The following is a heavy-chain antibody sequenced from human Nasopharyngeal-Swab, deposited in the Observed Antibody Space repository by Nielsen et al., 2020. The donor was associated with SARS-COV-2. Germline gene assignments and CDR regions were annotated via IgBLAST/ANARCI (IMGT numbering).Heavy chain of an antibody. CDR1: GFTFSNSW. Sequence: GGSLRLSCAASGFTFSNSWTSWVRQAPGKGLEWVGRIKSKTDGGTTDYAAPVKGRFTISRDDSKNTLYLQMNSLKTEDTAVYYCTTDLAAAGDYYYYYYMDVWGKGTTVTVSS. CDR2: IKSKTDGGTT. D-gene: IGHD6-13*01. CDR3: TTDLAAAGDYYYYYYMDV. J-gene: IGHJ6*03. V-gene: IGHV3-15*01.